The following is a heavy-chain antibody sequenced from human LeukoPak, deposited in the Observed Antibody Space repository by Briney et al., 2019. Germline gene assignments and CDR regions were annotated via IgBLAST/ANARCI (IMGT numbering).Heavy chain of an antibody. CDR1: GFTFSRYW. V-gene: IGHV3-23*01. Sequence: GGSLRLSCAASGFTFSRYWMSRVRQAPGKGLEWVSAISGSGGSTYYADSVKGRFTISRDNSKNTLYLQMNSLRAEDTAVYYCAKDHKGMRFKEFDYWGQGTLVTVSS. J-gene: IGHJ4*02. CDR3: AKDHKGMRFKEFDY. CDR2: ISGSGGST. D-gene: IGHD3-10*01.